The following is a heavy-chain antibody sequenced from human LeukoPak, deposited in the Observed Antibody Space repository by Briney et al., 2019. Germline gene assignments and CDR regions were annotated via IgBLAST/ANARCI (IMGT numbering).Heavy chain of an antibody. V-gene: IGHV3-23*01. CDR3: AKMVGRVYYYYYCMDV. J-gene: IGHJ6*02. Sequence: GGSLRLSCAASGFTFSSYAMSWVRQAPGKGLEWVSAISGSGGSTYYADSVKGRFTISRDNSKNTLYLQMNSLRAEDTAVYYCAKMVGRVYYYYYCMDVWGQGTTVTVSS. CDR2: ISGSGGST. D-gene: IGHD2-15*01. CDR1: GFTFSSYA.